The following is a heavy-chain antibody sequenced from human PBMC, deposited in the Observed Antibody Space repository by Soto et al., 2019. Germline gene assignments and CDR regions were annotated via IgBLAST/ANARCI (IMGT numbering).Heavy chain of an antibody. CDR1: RYSFTSYW. V-gene: IGHV5-51*01. CDR3: ARRRRGVVVASRHFDY. CDR2: IYPGDSDT. J-gene: IGHJ4*02. D-gene: IGHD2-15*01. Sequence: GESLKISCMGSRYSFTSYWIGCVRQMPGKGLEWMGIIYPGDSDTRYSPSFQGQVTISADKSISTAYLQWSSLKAADTAVYYCARRRRGVVVASRHFDYWGQGTLVTVSS.